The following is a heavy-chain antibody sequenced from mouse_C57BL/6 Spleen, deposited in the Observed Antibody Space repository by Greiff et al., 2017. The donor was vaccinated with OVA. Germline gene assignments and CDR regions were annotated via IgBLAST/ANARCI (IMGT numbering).Heavy chain of an antibody. CDR3: ARPNYYGSSAWFAY. Sequence: EVQLQQSGPELVKPGASVKIPCKASGYTFTDYNMDWVKQSHGKSLEWIGDINPNNGGTIYNQKFKGKATLTVDKSSSTAYMELRSLTSEDTAVYYCARPNYYGSSAWFAYGGQGTLVTVSA. CDR2: INPNNGGT. CDR1: GYTFTDYN. J-gene: IGHJ3*01. D-gene: IGHD1-1*01. V-gene: IGHV1-18*01.